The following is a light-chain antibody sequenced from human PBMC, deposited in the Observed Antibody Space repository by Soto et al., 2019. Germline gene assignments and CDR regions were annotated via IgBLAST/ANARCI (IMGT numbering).Light chain of an antibody. CDR1: QSVSSF. V-gene: IGKV3-11*01. Sequence: EIVLTQSPATLSLSPGERATLSCRASQSVSSFLAWYQQKPGQAPRLLIYDASNRATGIPARFSGSGSGTDCTLPISSLEPEDFAVYFCQQRGNCLNFGGGTKVESK. J-gene: IGKJ4*01. CDR3: QQRGNCLN. CDR2: DAS.